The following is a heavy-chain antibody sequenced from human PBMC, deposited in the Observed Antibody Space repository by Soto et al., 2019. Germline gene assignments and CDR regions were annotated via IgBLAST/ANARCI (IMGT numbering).Heavy chain of an antibody. CDR1: GFTFSSYS. D-gene: IGHD3-10*01. CDR2: ISSSSSYI. J-gene: IGHJ6*02. CDR3: ARESSFLPRHPLTDV. V-gene: IGHV3-21*01. Sequence: PGGSLRLSCAASGFTFSSYSMNWVRQAPGKGLEWVSSISSSSSYIYYADSVKGRFTISRDNAKNSLYLQMNSLRAEDTAVYYCARESSFLPRHPLTDVWGQGTTVTVSS.